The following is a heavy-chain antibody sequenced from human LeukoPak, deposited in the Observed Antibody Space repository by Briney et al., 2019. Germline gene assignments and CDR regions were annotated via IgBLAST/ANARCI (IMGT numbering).Heavy chain of an antibody. CDR2: ISWNSGSI. Sequence: GRSLRLSCAASGFTFDDYAMHWVRHAPGKGLEWVSGISWNSGSIGYADSVKGRFTISRDNAKNSLYLQMNSLRAEDTALYYCAKAYCSGGSCYGCFDYWGQGTLVTVSS. CDR1: GFTFDDYA. CDR3: AKAYCSGGSCYGCFDY. J-gene: IGHJ4*02. V-gene: IGHV3-9*01. D-gene: IGHD2-15*01.